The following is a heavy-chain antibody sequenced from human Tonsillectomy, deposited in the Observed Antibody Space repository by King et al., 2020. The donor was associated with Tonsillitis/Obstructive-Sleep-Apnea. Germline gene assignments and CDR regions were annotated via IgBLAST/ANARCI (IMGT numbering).Heavy chain of an antibody. J-gene: IGHJ5*02. D-gene: IGHD6-19*01. CDR1: GLTFSTYA. CDR2: ISGSNGGT. CDR3: AKDFAAVTGDPGS. Sequence: VQLVESGGGLVQPGGSLRLSCVASGLTFSTYAMTLFRQAPGKGPEWVSGISGSNGGTYYADSVKGRFTLSRDNSKNTLYLQMNSLRADDTALYYCAKDFAAVTGDPGSWGQGTLVTVSS. V-gene: IGHV3-23*04.